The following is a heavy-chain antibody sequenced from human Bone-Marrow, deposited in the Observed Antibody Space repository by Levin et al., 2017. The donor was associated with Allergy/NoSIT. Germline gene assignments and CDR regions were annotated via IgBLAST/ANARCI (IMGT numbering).Heavy chain of an antibody. Sequence: ASVKVSCKVSGHTLGDLPLHWVRQAPGKGLEWVAGFDSEDVETSYGKDFTGRVTLTEAAGINTAYMELINLRSEDTAVYYCATGQPVGPSEFSDGYWGQGTLVTVSS. CDR3: ATGQPVGPSEFSDGY. V-gene: IGHV1-24*01. D-gene: IGHD1-26*01. CDR2: FDSEDVET. CDR1: GHTLGDLP. J-gene: IGHJ4*02.